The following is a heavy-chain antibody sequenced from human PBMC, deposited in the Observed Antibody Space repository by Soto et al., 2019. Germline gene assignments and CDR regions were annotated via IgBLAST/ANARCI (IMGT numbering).Heavy chain of an antibody. Sequence: QVQLVQSGAEVKKPGSSVKVSCKASGGSFSSYIVSWVRQAPGQGLEWMGRIIPVLGVEYYAQKFQGRVTITADKTTSTAYMELSSLRSEDTAAYYCAKSPNPAYATPSYYGMDVWGRGTTVTVS. CDR1: GGSFSSYI. V-gene: IGHV1-69*02. J-gene: IGHJ6*02. D-gene: IGHD2-15*01. CDR2: IIPVLGVE. CDR3: AKSPNPAYATPSYYGMDV.